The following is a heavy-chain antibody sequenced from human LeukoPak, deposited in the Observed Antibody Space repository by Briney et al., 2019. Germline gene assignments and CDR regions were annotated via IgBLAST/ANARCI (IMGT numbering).Heavy chain of an antibody. Sequence: SETLSLTCIASGGFISNSIYYWAWIRPPPGQELEWIVSIHYSGKTYYYPSLKSRVTMSVDTSKTQFSLKRSSVTAADRAVYYCARRCGGDCYSKMGLDLWGQGTAVTVSS. CDR2: IHYSGKT. CDR1: GGFISNSIYY. CDR3: ARRCGGDCYSKMGLDL. D-gene: IGHD2-21*02. V-gene: IGHV4-39*01. J-gene: IGHJ5*02.